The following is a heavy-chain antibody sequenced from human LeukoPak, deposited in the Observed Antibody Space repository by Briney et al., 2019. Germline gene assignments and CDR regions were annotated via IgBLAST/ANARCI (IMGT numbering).Heavy chain of an antibody. CDR1: GFTFCGYW. Sequence: GGSLRLSCAASGFTFCGYWLHWGRQAPGKGLVWVSFIKSDVGFTSIADSAKGRFTISRDKAKKTVYMQMNSLRAQSTALYYCVGDNRSYNVDYWGEGTLVTVSS. V-gene: IGHV3-74*01. J-gene: IGHJ4*02. CDR3: VGDNRSYNVDY. D-gene: IGHD1-26*01. CDR2: IKSDVGFT.